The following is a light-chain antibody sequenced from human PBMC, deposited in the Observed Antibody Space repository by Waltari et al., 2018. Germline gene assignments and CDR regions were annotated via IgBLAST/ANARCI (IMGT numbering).Light chain of an antibody. V-gene: IGKV1-33*01. CDR1: QDLENF. Sequence: DIQMTQYPSHLSASVGDRVTITCQASQDLENFEDWYQQKAGKAPKLLRYDAFNLATGVPSRFSGSGSGTDFTFTIASLQPEGIATYFCQQYQNLPSFGPGTKVDLK. CDR3: QQYQNLPS. CDR2: DAF. J-gene: IGKJ3*01.